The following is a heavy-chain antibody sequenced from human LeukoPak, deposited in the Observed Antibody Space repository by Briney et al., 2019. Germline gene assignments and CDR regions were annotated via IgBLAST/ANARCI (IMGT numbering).Heavy chain of an antibody. CDR3: ARLNYYDGSGYQSVPH. V-gene: IGHV3-48*03. CDR2: ISHTSDTI. CDR1: GFTFSGYE. Sequence: PGGSLRLSCAASGFTFSGYEMNWVRQAPGKGLECIAYISHTSDTINYADSAKGRFTISRDNAKNSLYLQMNSLRADDTAVYYCARLNYYDGSGYQSVPHWGQGTLVTVSS. D-gene: IGHD3-22*01. J-gene: IGHJ1*01.